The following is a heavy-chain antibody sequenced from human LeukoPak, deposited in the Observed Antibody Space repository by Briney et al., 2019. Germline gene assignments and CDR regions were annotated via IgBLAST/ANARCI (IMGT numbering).Heavy chain of an antibody. V-gene: IGHV3-11*01. J-gene: IGHJ4*02. CDR1: GFTFSDNY. CDR2: ISSSGGII. CDR3: ARANHYDKGYYFDL. D-gene: IGHD3-22*01. Sequence: GGSLRLSCAASGFTFSDNYMNWIRQAPGKGLEWVSQISSSGGIIHYADSVKGRFTVSRDNARNSLFLQMSSLRAEDTAVYYCARANHYDKGYYFDLWGQGTLVIVSS.